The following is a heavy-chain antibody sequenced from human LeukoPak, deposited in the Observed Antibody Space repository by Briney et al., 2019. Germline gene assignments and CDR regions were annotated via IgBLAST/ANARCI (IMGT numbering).Heavy chain of an antibody. CDR2: INYSGST. V-gene: IGHV4-39*01. J-gene: IGHJ4*02. CDR3: ARRPAGAAVAVPYFDY. CDR1: GRSISSSSYY. D-gene: IGHD6-19*01. Sequence: PSETLSLTCTVSGRSISSSSYYWGWIRQPPGKGLEWIGSINYSGSTYYNPSLRSRVTISVDTSKNQFSLKLTSVTAADTAVYYCARRPAGAAVAVPYFDYWGQGTLVTVSS.